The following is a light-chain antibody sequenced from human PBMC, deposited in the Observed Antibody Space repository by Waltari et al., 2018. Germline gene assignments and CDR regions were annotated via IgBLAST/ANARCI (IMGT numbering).Light chain of an antibody. CDR2: RNH. CDR1: HSNPGSQY. J-gene: IGLJ3*02. Sequence: QSVLTQPPSASETPGQRFTTSCSGTHSNPGSQYLYWYQQLPGTAPKLLIYRNHPRPSGVPDRFSASNSGNTATLTISRVEAGDEADYYCQVWDRSTDHRVFGGGTRLTVL. V-gene: IGLV1-47*01. CDR3: QVWDRSTDHRV.